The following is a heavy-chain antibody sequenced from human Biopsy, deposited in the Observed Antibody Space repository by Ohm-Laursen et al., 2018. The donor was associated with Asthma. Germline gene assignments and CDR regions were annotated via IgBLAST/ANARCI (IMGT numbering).Heavy chain of an antibody. CDR1: GYTFINYA. D-gene: IGHD3-9*01. CDR3: TRTYYDFLTGQVNDALAM. V-gene: IGHV1-3*01. Sequence: GASVTVSCKASGYTFINYAIHWVRQAPGQRLEWMGWINAGKGNTKYLEKFQGRVTITRDTSASTAYMDLSSLRSEDTAVYYCTRTYYDFLTGQVNDALAMWGQGTVVTVSS. CDR2: INAGKGNT. J-gene: IGHJ3*02.